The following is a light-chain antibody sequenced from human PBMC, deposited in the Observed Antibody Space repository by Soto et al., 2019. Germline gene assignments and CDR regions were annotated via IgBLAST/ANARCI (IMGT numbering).Light chain of an antibody. J-gene: IGLJ1*01. Sequence: QPVLTQPPSASGTPGQRVTISCSGSSSNIGSNTVNWYQQLPGTAPKLLIYSNNQRPSGVPDRFSGSKSGTSASLAISGLQSEDDADYYCAAWDDSLNGPYVFGTGTKVTVL. CDR1: SSNIGSNT. V-gene: IGLV1-44*01. CDR3: AAWDDSLNGPYV. CDR2: SNN.